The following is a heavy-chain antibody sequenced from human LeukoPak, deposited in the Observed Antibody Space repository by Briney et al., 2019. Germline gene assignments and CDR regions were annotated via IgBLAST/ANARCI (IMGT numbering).Heavy chain of an antibody. J-gene: IGHJ4*02. Sequence: GRSLRLSCAASGFTFSSYAMHWVRRAPGKGLEWVAVISYDGSNKYYADSVKGRFTISRDNSKNTLYLQMNSLRAEDTAVYYCARDSNDYGDYWGQGTLVTVSS. CDR1: GFTFSSYA. CDR2: ISYDGSNK. CDR3: ARDSNDYGDY. V-gene: IGHV3-30-3*01.